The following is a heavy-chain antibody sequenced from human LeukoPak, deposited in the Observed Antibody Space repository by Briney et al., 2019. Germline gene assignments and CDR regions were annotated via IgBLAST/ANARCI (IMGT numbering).Heavy chain of an antibody. CDR1: GGSFSGYY. Sequence: ETLSLTCAVYGGSFSGYYWSWVRQPPGKGLEWVSIKGRFTISRDISKNTLYLQMNSLRAEDTAVYYCARALAAASHTSFDYWGQGTLVTVSS. V-gene: IGHV3-66*01. J-gene: IGHJ4*02. CDR3: ARALAAASHTSFDY. D-gene: IGHD6-13*01.